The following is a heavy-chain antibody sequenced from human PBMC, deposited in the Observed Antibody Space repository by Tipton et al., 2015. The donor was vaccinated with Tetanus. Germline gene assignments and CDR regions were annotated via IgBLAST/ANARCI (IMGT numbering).Heavy chain of an antibody. CDR1: GFTFTTYW. V-gene: IGHV3-7*04. D-gene: IGHD2-21*02. J-gene: IGHJ4*02. CDR2: IKQDGSAT. Sequence: SLRLSCAASGFTFTTYWIHWVRQASGKGLEWVGDIKQDGSATFYVDSVRGRFTISRDNAKDSLYLQMISLRAEDTAVYSCARGMAEASNCGGDCYSDYWGQGTLVTVSS. CDR3: ARGMAEASNCGGDCYSDY.